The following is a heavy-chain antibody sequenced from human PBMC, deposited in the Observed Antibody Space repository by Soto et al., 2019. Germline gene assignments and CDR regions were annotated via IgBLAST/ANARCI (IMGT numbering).Heavy chain of an antibody. V-gene: IGHV3-48*02. D-gene: IGHD3-3*01. CDR2: INSRSSTI. CDR1: GFPFNDYS. CDR3: ARSGRNTIFGVVTA. Sequence: PVGSLRLSCAASGFPFNDYSINWVRQPPGKGLEWVSYINSRSSTIYYADSVNGRFTISRDNARNSLYLQMNSLRDDDTAVYYCARSGRNTIFGVVTAWGQGTLVTVSS. J-gene: IGHJ5*02.